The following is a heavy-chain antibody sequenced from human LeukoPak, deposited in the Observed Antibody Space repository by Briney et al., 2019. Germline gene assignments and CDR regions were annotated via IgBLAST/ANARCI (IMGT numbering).Heavy chain of an antibody. D-gene: IGHD6-6*01. J-gene: IGHJ6*04. CDR3: AKGRPGDV. CDR1: GFTFSTSG. V-gene: IGHV3-30*02. Sequence: GGSLRLSWAASGFTFSTSGMHWVRQAAGKGLEWVSFIRFDGSNKYYADSVKGRFTTSRDNSKNTLYLQMNSLRAEDTAMYYCAKGRPGDVWGKGTTVIISS. CDR2: IRFDGSNK.